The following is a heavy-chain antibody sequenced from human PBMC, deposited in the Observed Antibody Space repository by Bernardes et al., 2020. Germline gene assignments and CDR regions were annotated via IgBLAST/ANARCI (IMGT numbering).Heavy chain of an antibody. CDR2: TNPNSGGT. Sequence: ASVKVSCKASGYTFTGYYIHRVRQAPGQGLEWMGQTNPNSGGTNYAQKFQGRVTMTRDTSISTAYMELSRLKSDNTAVYYCAQWGGTPMHTWGQGTLVTVAS. J-gene: IGHJ5*02. V-gene: IGHV1-2*06. CDR3: AQWGGTPMHT. D-gene: IGHD1-26*01. CDR1: GYTFTGYY.